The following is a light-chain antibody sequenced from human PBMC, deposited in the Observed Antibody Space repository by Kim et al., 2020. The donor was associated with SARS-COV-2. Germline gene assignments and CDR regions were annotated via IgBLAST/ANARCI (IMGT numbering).Light chain of an antibody. Sequence: SYELTQPPSVSVAPGKTARITCGGNNIGSKSVHWYQQKPGQAPVLVIYYDSDRPSGIPERFSGSNSGNTATLPISRVEAGDEDDYYCQVWDSSSYHPVFG. CDR2: YDS. CDR1: NIGSKS. V-gene: IGLV3-21*04. J-gene: IGLJ3*02. CDR3: QVWDSSSYHPV.